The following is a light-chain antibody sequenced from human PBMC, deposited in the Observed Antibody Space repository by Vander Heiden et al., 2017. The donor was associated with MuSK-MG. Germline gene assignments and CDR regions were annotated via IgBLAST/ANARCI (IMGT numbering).Light chain of an antibody. V-gene: IGLV2-14*03. CDR1: SLDIRRHYF. CDR3: SSFSSNTTLV. CDR2: GVS. Sequence: SSLTQPASVSGSPAPSITTSCPGGSLDIRRHYFVAWYQQRPGKAPKLILHGVSNRPSGVSDRFSGSKSGDTASLTISGLQAEDDADYYCSSFSSNTTLVFGGGTKVTVL. J-gene: IGLJ2*01.